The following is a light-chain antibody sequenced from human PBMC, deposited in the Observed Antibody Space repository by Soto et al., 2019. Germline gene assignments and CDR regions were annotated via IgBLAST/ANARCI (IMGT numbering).Light chain of an antibody. Sequence: EIVLTQSPGTLSLSPGERATLSCRASQTISSYLAWYQHKPGQAPRLLIYDASSRATDIPDRFSGSGSGTDFTLTIGRLEPEDFAVYYCQQYLSSPPYGFGPGTKLEIK. CDR2: DAS. V-gene: IGKV3-20*01. J-gene: IGKJ2*03. CDR1: QTISSY. CDR3: QQYLSSPPYG.